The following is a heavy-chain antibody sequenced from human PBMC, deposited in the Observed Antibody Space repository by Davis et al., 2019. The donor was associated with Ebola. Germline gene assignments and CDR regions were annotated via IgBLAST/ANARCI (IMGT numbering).Heavy chain of an antibody. V-gene: IGHV1-18*04. J-gene: IGHJ5*02. Sequence: SVTVPCQTSGYSFTSYGSTSLRPPSEQRPEWMGWISAYTGNTNYAQNLQGRVIMTTDTSTHTAYMELRSLRSDDTAVYYCARADSRWFDPWGQGTLVTVSS. CDR3: ARADSRWFDP. CDR2: ISAYTGNT. CDR1: GYSFTSYG. D-gene: IGHD5-18*01.